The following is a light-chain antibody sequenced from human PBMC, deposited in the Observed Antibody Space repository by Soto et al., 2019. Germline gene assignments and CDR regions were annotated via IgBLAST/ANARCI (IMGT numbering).Light chain of an antibody. CDR3: HRHETYPLG. Sequence: DTQMTQSPSTLSASVGDSVSITCRASRNIGTWLAWYQQKPGKAPNLLIYRASTLARGVPSRFSGSGSGTEFTLTISSLQPDDFATYYCHRHETYPLGFGGGTKVDI. CDR1: RNIGTW. CDR2: RAS. J-gene: IGKJ4*01. V-gene: IGKV1-5*03.